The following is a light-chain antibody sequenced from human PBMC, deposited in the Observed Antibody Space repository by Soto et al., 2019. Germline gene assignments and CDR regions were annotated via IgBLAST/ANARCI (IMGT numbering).Light chain of an antibody. Sequence: ELVLTQSPGTLSLSPGERATLSCRASQSVSSSYLAWYQQKPGQSPRLLIYGASSRATGIPDRFSGRGSGTDFTLTISRLEPEDFALYYCQQYSTSRTFGQGTKVDIK. V-gene: IGKV3-20*01. CDR2: GAS. CDR1: QSVSSSY. J-gene: IGKJ1*01. CDR3: QQYSTSRT.